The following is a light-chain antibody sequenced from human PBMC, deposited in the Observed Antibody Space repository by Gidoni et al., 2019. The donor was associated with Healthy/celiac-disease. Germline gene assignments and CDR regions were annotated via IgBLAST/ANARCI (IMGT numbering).Light chain of an antibody. CDR2: DDS. V-gene: IGLV3-21*02. CDR3: QVWDSSSDHHVV. Sequence: SYVLTQPPSVSVAPGQTARITCGGNNIGSKSVHWYQQKPGQAPVLVVYDDSDRPSWIPERFSGSNSGNTATLTISRVEAGDEADYYCQVWDSSSDHHVVFGGGTKLTVL. CDR1: NIGSKS. J-gene: IGLJ2*01.